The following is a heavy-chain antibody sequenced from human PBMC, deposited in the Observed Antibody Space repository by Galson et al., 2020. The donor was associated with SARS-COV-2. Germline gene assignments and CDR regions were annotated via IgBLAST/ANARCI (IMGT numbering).Heavy chain of an antibody. V-gene: IGHV3-23*01. CDR3: LSMASGHP. Sequence: GESLKISCAASGFTFNTYAMSWVRQAPGKGLEWVSAVRGSGTSTFYADSVKGRFTISRDNSRNILYLQMNGLRAEDTAIYYCLSMASGHPGGQGTLVTVSS. CDR2: VRGSGTST. J-gene: IGHJ4*02. D-gene: IGHD3-10*01. CDR1: GFTFNTYA.